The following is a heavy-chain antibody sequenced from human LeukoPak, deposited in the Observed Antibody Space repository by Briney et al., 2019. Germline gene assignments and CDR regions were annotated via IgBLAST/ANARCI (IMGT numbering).Heavy chain of an antibody. CDR2: IYPGDSDT. D-gene: IGHD2-15*01. CDR3: ARLRYCSSGSCYGLDY. J-gene: IGHJ4*02. CDR1: GYSFTSYW. V-gene: IGHV5-51*01. Sequence: GASLQISCKGSGYSFTSYWIGWVRQMPGKGLEWMGIIYPGDSDTRYSPTFQGQVTISADKSISTAYLQWSSLKASDTAMYYCARLRYCSSGSCYGLDYWGQGTLVTVSS.